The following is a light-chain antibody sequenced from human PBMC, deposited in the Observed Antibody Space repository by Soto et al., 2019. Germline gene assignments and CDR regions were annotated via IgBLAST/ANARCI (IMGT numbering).Light chain of an antibody. CDR3: QQANTFPLT. V-gene: IGKV1D-12*01. CDR1: QGIYNC. J-gene: IGKJ3*01. Sequence: DIQMTQSPSSVSASVGDRVTITCRASQGIYNCVAWYQQKPGKAPTLLISAVSNLQSGVPSRFSGSGYGTDFTLTISSLQPEDFATYYCQQANTFPLTLGPGTKVDIK. CDR2: AVS.